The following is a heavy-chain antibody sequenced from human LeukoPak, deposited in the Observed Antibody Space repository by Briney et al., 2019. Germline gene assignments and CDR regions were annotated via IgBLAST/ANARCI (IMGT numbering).Heavy chain of an antibody. Sequence: GGSLRLSCAASGFTFSSYAMHGVRQAPGKGLEWVAVISYDGNNKCYADSVKGRFPISRDNSKNTLYLQMNSLRAEDTDVYYCARDGPYYYDSNFDIWGQGTMVTVSS. D-gene: IGHD3-22*01. CDR3: ARDGPYYYDSNFDI. CDR2: ISYDGNNK. J-gene: IGHJ3*02. V-gene: IGHV3-30*16. CDR1: GFTFSSYA.